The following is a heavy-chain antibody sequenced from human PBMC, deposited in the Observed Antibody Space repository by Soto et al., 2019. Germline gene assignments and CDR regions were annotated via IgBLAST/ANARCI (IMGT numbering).Heavy chain of an antibody. CDR3: ARSTGEYYYYGMDV. Sequence: ASETLSLTCAVYGGSFSGYYWSWIRQPPGKGLEWIGEINHSGSTNYNPSLKSRVTISVDTSKNQFSLKLSSVTAADTAVYYCARSTGEYYYYGMDVWGQGTTVTVSS. V-gene: IGHV4-34*01. CDR2: INHSGST. D-gene: IGHD7-27*01. J-gene: IGHJ6*02. CDR1: GGSFSGYY.